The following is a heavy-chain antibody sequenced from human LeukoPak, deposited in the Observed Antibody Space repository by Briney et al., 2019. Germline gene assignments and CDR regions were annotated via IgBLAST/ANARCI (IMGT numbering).Heavy chain of an antibody. Sequence: SETLTLTCTVSGGSISSYYWSWIRQPPGKGLEWIGYIYYSGSTNYNPSLKSRVTISVDTSKYQFSLKLSSVTAADTAVYYCARDSSGWYNGPFDYWGQGTLVTVSS. CDR1: GGSISSYY. J-gene: IGHJ4*02. CDR3: ARDSSGWYNGPFDY. V-gene: IGHV4-59*01. D-gene: IGHD6-19*01. CDR2: IYYSGST.